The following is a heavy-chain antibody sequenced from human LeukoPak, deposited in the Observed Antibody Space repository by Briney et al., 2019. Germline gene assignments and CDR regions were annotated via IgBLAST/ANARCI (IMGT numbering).Heavy chain of an antibody. D-gene: IGHD3-16*01. J-gene: IGHJ4*02. V-gene: IGHV4-61*02. CDR2: IYTSGST. CDR1: GGSISSGSYY. Sequence: PSQTLSLTCTVSGGSISSGSYYWSWIRQPAGKGLEWIGRIYTSGSTNYNPSLKSRVTISVDTSKNQFSLKLSSVTAADTAVYYCARDRGGADYFDYWGQGTLVTVSS. CDR3: ARDRGGADYFDY.